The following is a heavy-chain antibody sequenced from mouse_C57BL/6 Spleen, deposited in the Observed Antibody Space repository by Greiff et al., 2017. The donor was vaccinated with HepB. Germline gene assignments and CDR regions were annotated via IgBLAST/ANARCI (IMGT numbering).Heavy chain of an antibody. J-gene: IGHJ4*01. CDR1: GFTFSDYG. D-gene: IGHD2-2*01. Sequence: EVKVVESGGGLVQPGGSLKLSCAASGFTFSDYGMAWVRQAPRKGPEWVAFISNLAYSIYYADTVTGRFTISRENAKNTLYLEMSSLRSEDTAMYYCARWLPDYYAMDYWGQGTSVTVSS. V-gene: IGHV5-15*01. CDR2: ISNLAYSI. CDR3: ARWLPDYYAMDY.